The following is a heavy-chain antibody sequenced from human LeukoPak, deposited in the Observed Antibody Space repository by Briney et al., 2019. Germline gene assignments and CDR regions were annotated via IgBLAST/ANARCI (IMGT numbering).Heavy chain of an antibody. J-gene: IGHJ4*02. V-gene: IGHV1-69-2*01. CDR3: ATAGVDGDRNFDY. CDR2: VDPEDGET. Sequence: ASVKVSCKVSGYTFTDYYMHWVQQAPGKGLEWMGLVDPEDGETVYAEKFQGRVTITADTSTDTAYMELSSLRSEDTAVYYRATAGVDGDRNFDYWGQGTLVTVSS. CDR1: GYTFTDYY. D-gene: IGHD4-17*01.